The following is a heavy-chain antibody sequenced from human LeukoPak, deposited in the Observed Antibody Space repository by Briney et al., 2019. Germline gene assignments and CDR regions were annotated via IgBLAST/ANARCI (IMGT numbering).Heavy chain of an antibody. V-gene: IGHV4-4*07. CDR2: IYTSGST. D-gene: IGHD5-18*01. CDR1: GGSISSYY. Sequence: SETLSLTCTVSGGSISSYYWSWIRQPAGKGLEWIGRIYTSGSTNYNPSLKSRVTMSVDSSTNQFSLKLSSVTAADTAVYYCARDSSVRGYSLYYFDYWGQGTLVTVSS. J-gene: IGHJ4*02. CDR3: ARDSSVRGYSLYYFDY.